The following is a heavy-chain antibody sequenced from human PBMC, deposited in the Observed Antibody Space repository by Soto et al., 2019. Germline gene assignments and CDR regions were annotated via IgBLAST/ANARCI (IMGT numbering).Heavy chain of an antibody. CDR1: GYTFTTYS. Sequence: ASVKVSCKASGYTFTTYSVHWVRQAPGQRLEWMGWIHAGNGNTEHSQKFQGRVTITRDTSASTAYLELGSLRSEDTAVYYCVRAACSSTSCYNYYAYGMDVWGPGTAVTV. V-gene: IGHV1-3*01. CDR3: VRAACSSTSCYNYYAYGMDV. CDR2: IHAGNGNT. J-gene: IGHJ6*02. D-gene: IGHD2-2*01.